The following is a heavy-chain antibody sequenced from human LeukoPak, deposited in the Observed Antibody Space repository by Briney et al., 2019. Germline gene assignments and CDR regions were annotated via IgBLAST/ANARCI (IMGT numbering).Heavy chain of an antibody. V-gene: IGHV4-59*01. CDR2: VSDTGDT. CDR1: GVSINGNY. Sequence: SETLSLTCTVSGVSINGNYWTWIRQLPGKGLEWIGFVSDTGDTDYNPSPKSRLTISVDTSKSQLSLSLSSVTAADTALYYCARVFRGVVTSNWFDPWGQGTLVTVSS. D-gene: IGHD3-3*01. J-gene: IGHJ5*02. CDR3: ARVFRGVVTSNWFDP.